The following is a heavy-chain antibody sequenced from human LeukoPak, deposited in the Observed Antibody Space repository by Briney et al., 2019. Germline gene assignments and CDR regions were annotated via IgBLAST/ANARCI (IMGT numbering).Heavy chain of an antibody. Sequence: PGGSLRLSCAASGCTFSIYWLHWVRQAPGKGLVWVARINSDGSITSYADSVKGRFTIARDNADNTLYLQMNSLSAEDTAVYYCARDRYGDDDFRWGQGTLVTVSS. CDR3: ARDRYGDDDFR. J-gene: IGHJ4*02. CDR2: INSDGSIT. V-gene: IGHV3-74*01. D-gene: IGHD4-17*01. CDR1: GCTFSIYW.